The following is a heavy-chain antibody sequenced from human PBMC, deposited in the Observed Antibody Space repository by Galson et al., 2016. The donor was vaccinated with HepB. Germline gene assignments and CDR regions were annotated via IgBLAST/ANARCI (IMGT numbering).Heavy chain of an antibody. D-gene: IGHD3-3*01. CDR2: ISGYNGQT. J-gene: IGHJ6*02. CDR1: GYTFSSYG. CDR3: ARDRTYYDFWSGFYEPRNCMDV. Sequence: SVKVSCKASGYTFSSYGISWVRQAPGQGPEWMGWISGYNGQTNYAQKFQGRVAMTTDTSTSTAYMELRSLRSGDTAVYYCARDRTYYDFWSGFYEPRNCMDVWGQGTTVTVSS. V-gene: IGHV1-18*01.